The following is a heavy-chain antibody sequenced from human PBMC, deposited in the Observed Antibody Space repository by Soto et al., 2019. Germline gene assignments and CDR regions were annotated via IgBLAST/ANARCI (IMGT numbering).Heavy chain of an antibody. CDR2: IYTSGST. V-gene: IGHV4-4*07. CDR3: ARSTFLGYCSSTSCYGMDV. D-gene: IGHD2-2*01. J-gene: IGHJ6*02. CDR1: GGSISSYY. Sequence: SETLSLTCTVSGGSISSYYWSWILQPAGKGLEWIGRIYTSGSTNYNPSLKSRVTMSVDTSKNQFSLKLSSVTAADTAVYYCARSTFLGYCSSTSCYGMDVWGQGTTVTVSS.